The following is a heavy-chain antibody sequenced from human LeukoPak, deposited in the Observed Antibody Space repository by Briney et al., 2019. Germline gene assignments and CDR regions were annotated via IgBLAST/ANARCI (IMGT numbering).Heavy chain of an antibody. CDR2: INQDGSEK. CDR3: ARDQTKWEPLRRRDYYYMDV. V-gene: IGHV3-7*01. D-gene: IGHD1-26*01. CDR1: GYTFTIYG. J-gene: IGHJ6*03. Sequence: VASVTVSFKSSGYTFTIYGISWVRQAPGKGLEWVANINQDGSEKYYVDSVKGRFTISRDNAKNSLYLQMNSLRAEETAVYYCARDQTKWEPLRRRDYYYMDVCGKGTTVTVPS.